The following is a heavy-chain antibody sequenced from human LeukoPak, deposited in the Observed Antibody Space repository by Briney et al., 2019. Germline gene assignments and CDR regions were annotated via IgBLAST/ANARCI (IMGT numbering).Heavy chain of an antibody. CDR1: GGSFSGYY. D-gene: IGHD6-13*01. J-gene: IGHJ4*02. Sequence: PSETLSLTCAVYGGSFSGYYWSWIRQPPGKGLEWIGEINHSGSTNYNPSLKSRVTISVDTSKNRFSLKLSSVTAADTAVYYCARLAKRSIAAAGSFDYWGQGTLVTVSS. CDR2: INHSGST. CDR3: ARLAKRSIAAAGSFDY. V-gene: IGHV4-34*01.